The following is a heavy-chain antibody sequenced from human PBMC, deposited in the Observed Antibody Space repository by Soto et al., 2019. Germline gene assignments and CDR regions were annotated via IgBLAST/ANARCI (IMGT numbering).Heavy chain of an antibody. CDR2: IIPIFGTA. CDR3: ASVFSGSYYTWGWFDP. J-gene: IGHJ5*02. V-gene: IGHV1-69*13. D-gene: IGHD3-10*01. CDR1: GGTFSSYA. Sequence: SVKVSCKASGGTFSSYAISWVRQAPGQGLEWMGGIIPIFGTANYAQKFQGRVTITADESTSTAYMELSSLRSEDTAVYYCASVFSGSYYTWGWFDPWGQGTLVTVSS.